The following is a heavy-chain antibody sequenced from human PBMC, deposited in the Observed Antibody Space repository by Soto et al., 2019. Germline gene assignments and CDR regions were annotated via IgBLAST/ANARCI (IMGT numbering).Heavy chain of an antibody. D-gene: IGHD1-1*01. CDR3: VRVHDLYVRHFRN. J-gene: IGHJ1*01. Sequence: EVQLVESGGGLVQPGGSLRLSCAASGFIFSTSWMTWVRQAPGKGLEWVANIKDDGSEIYYVASVRGRFTISRDNARSTLYLQMNHLRAEDTDHYYCVRVHDLYVRHFRNWGQGTLVTVSS. V-gene: IGHV3-7*01. CDR2: IKDDGSEI. CDR1: GFIFSTSW.